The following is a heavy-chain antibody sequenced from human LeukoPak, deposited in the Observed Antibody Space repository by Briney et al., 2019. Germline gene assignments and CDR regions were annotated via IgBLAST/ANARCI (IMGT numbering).Heavy chain of an antibody. J-gene: IGHJ4*02. CDR3: ARGNSWGPSIDY. D-gene: IGHD7-27*01. V-gene: IGHV4-34*01. CDR2: INHSGRI. CDR1: GGSFSGYY. Sequence: SETLSLTCGVYGGSFSGYYCNWIRQPPGKGLEWLGKINHSGRINYNPSLKSRVTISVDTSKNQFSLKLSSVTAADTAVYYCARGNSWGPSIDYWGQGTLVTVSS.